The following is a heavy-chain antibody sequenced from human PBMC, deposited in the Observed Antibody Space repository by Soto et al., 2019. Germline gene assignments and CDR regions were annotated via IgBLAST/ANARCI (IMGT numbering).Heavy chain of an antibody. Sequence: PGESLKISFESSGSTFITYWFSFVLQRPGKALEWLGLIYPDDSDTRYNPSFRGQVTISAEKSSSTIFLQWSSLKASDTATYYCARPRRDDYDNCLLCHMEVCGQGPTVNV. J-gene: IGHJ6*01. CDR1: GSTFITYW. CDR3: ARPRRDDYDNCLLCHMEV. D-gene: IGHD4-17*01. CDR2: IYPDDSDT. V-gene: IGHV5-51*01.